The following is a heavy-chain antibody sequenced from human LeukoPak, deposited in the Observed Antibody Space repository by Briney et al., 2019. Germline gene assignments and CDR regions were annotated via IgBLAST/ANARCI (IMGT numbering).Heavy chain of an antibody. J-gene: IGHJ4*02. V-gene: IGHV5-51*01. Sequence: GESLKISCKGSGYSFTSYWIGWVRQMPGKGLEWMGIIYFGGSNTKYRPSFQGQVTISADKSISTAYLQWSSLKASDTAMYYCARADDGDYRWDYWGQGTLVTVSS. D-gene: IGHD4-17*01. CDR1: GYSFTSYW. CDR2: IYFGGSNT. CDR3: ARADDGDYRWDY.